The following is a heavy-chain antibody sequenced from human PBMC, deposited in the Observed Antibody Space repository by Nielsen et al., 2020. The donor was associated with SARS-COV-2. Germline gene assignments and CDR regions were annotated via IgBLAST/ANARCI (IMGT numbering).Heavy chain of an antibody. J-gene: IGHJ4*02. Sequence: GESLKISCAASGFTFSNFDMHWVRQTRGKGMVWVSTIGTGTDTYYPGSVKGRFTISRENAKNSLHLQMNSLRAGDTAVYYCARGFHGGFDYWGQGTLVTVSS. V-gene: IGHV3-13*01. CDR2: IGTGTDT. CDR3: ARGFHGGFDY. D-gene: IGHD4-23*01. CDR1: GFTFSNFD.